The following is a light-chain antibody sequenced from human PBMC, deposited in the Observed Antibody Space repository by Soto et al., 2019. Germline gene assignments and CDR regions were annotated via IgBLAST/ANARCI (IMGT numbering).Light chain of an antibody. V-gene: IGLV1-44*01. CDR2: SNT. Sequence: QSVLTQPPSASGTPGQRVTISCSGSTSNIGRSTVSWYQQFPGAAPKLLIYSNTQRPSGVPDRFSGSKSGTSASLAISGLQSEDEADYYCAAWDDSLNGQVFGTGTKLTVL. J-gene: IGLJ1*01. CDR1: TSNIGRST. CDR3: AAWDDSLNGQV.